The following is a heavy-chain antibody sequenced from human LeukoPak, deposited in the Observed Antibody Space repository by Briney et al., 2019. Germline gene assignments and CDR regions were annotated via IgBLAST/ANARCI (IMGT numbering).Heavy chain of an antibody. CDR3: ARVVRGEEAFDI. D-gene: IGHD3-10*01. CDR1: GGSVSSGSYY. Sequence: PSETLSLTCTVSGGSVSSGSYYWTWIRQPPGKGLEWIGYIYHSGSTYYNPSLKSRVTISVDRSKNQFSLKLSSVTAADTAVYYCARVVRGEEAFDIWGQGTMVTVSS. J-gene: IGHJ3*02. CDR2: IYHSGST. V-gene: IGHV4-30-2*01.